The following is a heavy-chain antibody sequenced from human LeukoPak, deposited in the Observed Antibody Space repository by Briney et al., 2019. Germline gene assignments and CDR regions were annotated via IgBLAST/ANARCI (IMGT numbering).Heavy chain of an antibody. J-gene: IGHJ6*02. CDR3: ARDVQSYGMDV. V-gene: IGHV3-21*01. CDR2: TSSSSSYI. CDR1: GFTFSSYS. Sequence: GGSLRLSCAASGFTFSSYSMNWVRQAPGKGLEWVSSTSSSSSYIYYADSVKGRFTISRDNAKNSLYLQMNSLRAEDTAVYYCARDVQSYGMDVWGQGTTVTVSS. D-gene: IGHD3-10*02.